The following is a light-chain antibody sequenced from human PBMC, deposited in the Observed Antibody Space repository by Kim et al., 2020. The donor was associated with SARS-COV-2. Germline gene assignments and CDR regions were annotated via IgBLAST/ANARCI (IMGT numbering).Light chain of an antibody. CDR3: QQYDDLPLT. CDR1: QDITIY. Sequence: DIQMTQSPSSLSASVGDRVTITCQASQDITIYLNWFQQKPGKAPKLLIYDASNLETGVPSTFSGSGSGTDFTFTISSLQPEDIATYYCQQYDDLPLTFGGGTKVDIK. V-gene: IGKV1-33*01. J-gene: IGKJ4*01. CDR2: DAS.